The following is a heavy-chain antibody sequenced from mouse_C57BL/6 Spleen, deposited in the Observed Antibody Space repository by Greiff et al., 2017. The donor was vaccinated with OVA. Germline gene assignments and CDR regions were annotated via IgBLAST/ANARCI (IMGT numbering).Heavy chain of an antibody. Sequence: QVQLQQPGAELVMPGASVKLSCTASGYTFTSYWMHWVKQRPGQGLEWIGEIDPSDSYTNYNQKFKGKSTLTVEKSSSTAYMQLSRLTSDDSAVYYCARSGGSRFNWYFDVWGTGTTVTVSS. D-gene: IGHD1-1*01. CDR1: GYTFTSYW. J-gene: IGHJ1*03. CDR3: ARSGGSRFNWYFDV. CDR2: IDPSDSYT. V-gene: IGHV1-69*01.